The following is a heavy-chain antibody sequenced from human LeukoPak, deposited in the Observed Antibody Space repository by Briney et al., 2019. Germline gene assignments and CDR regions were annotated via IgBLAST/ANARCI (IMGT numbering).Heavy chain of an antibody. CDR2: ISSSGITR. D-gene: IGHD1-26*01. Sequence: PGGSLRLSCAASGFTFSSYAMSWVRQAPGKGLEWVSYISSSGITRYYADSVKGRFTISRDNAKNSLYLQMNSLRDEDTAVYYCARDRVGATEGDAFDIWGQGTMVTVSS. J-gene: IGHJ3*02. CDR3: ARDRVGATEGDAFDI. CDR1: GFTFSSYA. V-gene: IGHV3-48*02.